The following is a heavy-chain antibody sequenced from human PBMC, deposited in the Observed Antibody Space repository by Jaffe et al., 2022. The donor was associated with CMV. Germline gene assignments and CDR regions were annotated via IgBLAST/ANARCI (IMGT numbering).Heavy chain of an antibody. D-gene: IGHD5-18*01. CDR2: ISGSGGST. CDR1: GFTFSSYA. J-gene: IGHJ2*01. CDR3: AKGGGSDTAMVTWYFDL. Sequence: EVQLVESGGGLVQPGGSLRLSCAASGFTFSSYAMSWVRQAPGKGLEWVSAISGSGGSTYYADSVKGRFTISRDNSKNTLYLQMNSLRAEDTAVYYCAKGGGSDTAMVTWYFDLWGRGTLVTVSS. V-gene: IGHV3-23*04.